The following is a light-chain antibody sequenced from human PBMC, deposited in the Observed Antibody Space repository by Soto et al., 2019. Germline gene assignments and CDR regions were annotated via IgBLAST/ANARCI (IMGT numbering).Light chain of an antibody. CDR2: DAS. V-gene: IGKV3-11*01. CDR1: QSVTSY. Sequence: EIVLAQSPATLSLSPGERATLSCRASQSVTSYLAWYQHKPGQAPGLLIYDASNRATGIPGRFSGSGSGTDFTLTISSLEPEDSAVYYCQQRSDWPRLTFGGGTKVEIK. CDR3: QQRSDWPRLT. J-gene: IGKJ4*01.